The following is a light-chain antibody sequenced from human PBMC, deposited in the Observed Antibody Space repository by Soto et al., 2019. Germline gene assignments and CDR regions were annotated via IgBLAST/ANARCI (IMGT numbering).Light chain of an antibody. J-gene: IGKJ1*01. CDR3: QQRSGAPHTWT. Sequence: EIVLTQSPCTLSLSPGERATLSCRASQRISSSSLAWYQQKPGQAPRLLIYDASNRATGIPDRLSGSGSGTDFTLTISRLEPEDFAVYYCQQRSGAPHTWTFGQGTKVDIK. CDR2: DAS. CDR1: QRISSSS. V-gene: IGKV3D-20*02.